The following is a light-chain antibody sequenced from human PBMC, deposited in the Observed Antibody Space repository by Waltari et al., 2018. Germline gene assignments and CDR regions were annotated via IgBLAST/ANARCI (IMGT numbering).Light chain of an antibody. J-gene: IGLJ2*01. CDR3: QVWDSSTGVV. CDR1: NIGSTN. V-gene: IGLV3-9*01. CDR2: RDN. Sequence: SYELTQPLSVAVALGQTATITCSGNNIGSTNVHWHEQRPGQAPVLVIYRDNNRHSGIPERFSGSNSDNTATLTIDRAQAGDESDEYCQVWDSSTGVVFGGGTKLPVL.